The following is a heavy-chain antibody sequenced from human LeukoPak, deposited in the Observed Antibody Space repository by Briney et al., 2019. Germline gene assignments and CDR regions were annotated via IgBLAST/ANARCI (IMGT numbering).Heavy chain of an antibody. J-gene: IGHJ4*02. CDR3: AREYCSGTSCYGYFDY. CDR2: IKQDGSQI. CDR1: GFTFCNHC. Sequence: GGSLRLSWAAPGFTFCNHCIRWVRRAPGKGLEWGANIKQDGSQIFYVDSVKGRFTISRDTAKNSLSLQMNSLRAEDTAVYYCAREYCSGTSCYGYFDYWGQGTLVTVSS. V-gene: IGHV3-7*01. D-gene: IGHD2-2*01.